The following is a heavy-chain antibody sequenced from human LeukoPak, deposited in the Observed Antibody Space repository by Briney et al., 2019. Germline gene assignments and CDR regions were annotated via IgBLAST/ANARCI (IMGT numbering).Heavy chain of an antibody. CDR1: GVSISSYY. CDR2: IHYSGST. V-gene: IGHV4-59*01. CDR3: ARGLIRAIHPFGI. D-gene: IGHD4-17*01. Sequence: SETLSLTCSVSGVSISSYYWSWIRQPPGKGLEWIGYIHYSGSTNYNPSLKSRVTISIDTSKNQFSLKLSSVTAADTAVYYCARGLIRAIHPFGIWGQGTMVIVSS. J-gene: IGHJ3*02.